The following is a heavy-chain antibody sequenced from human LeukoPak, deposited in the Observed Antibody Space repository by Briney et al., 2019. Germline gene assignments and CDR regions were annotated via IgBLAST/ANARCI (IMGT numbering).Heavy chain of an antibody. CDR1: GFTFSSHG. CDR3: ARGHYGMDV. Sequence: GTSLRLSCAASGFTFSSHGMQWVRQAPGKGLEWVAVIWYDGSKKYFADSVKGRFTISRDNSKNKLYLQMNSLRAEDTAVYYCARGHYGMDVWGQGTTVTLSS. CDR2: IWYDGSKK. V-gene: IGHV3-33*01. J-gene: IGHJ6*02.